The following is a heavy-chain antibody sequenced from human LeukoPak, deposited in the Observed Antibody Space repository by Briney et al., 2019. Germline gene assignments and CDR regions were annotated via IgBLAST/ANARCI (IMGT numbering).Heavy chain of an antibody. Sequence: ASVKVSCKASGGTFSSYAICWVRQAPGQGLEWMGGIIPIFGTANYAQKFQGRVTITADESTSTAYMELSSLRSEDTAVYYCARDTPSHYYDSSGYYSDAFDIWGQGTMVTVSS. V-gene: IGHV1-69*01. J-gene: IGHJ3*02. CDR3: ARDTPSHYYDSSGYYSDAFDI. CDR1: GGTFSSYA. D-gene: IGHD3-22*01. CDR2: IIPIFGTA.